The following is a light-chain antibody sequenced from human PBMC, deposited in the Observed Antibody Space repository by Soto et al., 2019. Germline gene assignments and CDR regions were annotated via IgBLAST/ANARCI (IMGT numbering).Light chain of an antibody. V-gene: IGLV2-14*03. Sequence: QSALTQPASVSGSPGQSVTISCTGTSSDVGAYNFVPWYQHHPGKAPKLMIYDVSDRPSGVSNRFSGSKSGNTASLTISGLQAEDEADYYCASYTISSTLVFGGGTKLTVL. CDR1: SSDVGAYNF. CDR3: ASYTISSTLV. CDR2: DVS. J-gene: IGLJ2*01.